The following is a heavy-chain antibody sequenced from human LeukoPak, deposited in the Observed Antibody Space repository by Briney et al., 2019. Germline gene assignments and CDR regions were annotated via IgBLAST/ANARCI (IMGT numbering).Heavy chain of an antibody. D-gene: IGHD2-15*01. CDR3: ARDGDCSGGSCYSTGWFDP. J-gene: IGHJ5*02. CDR2: ISAYNGNT. CDR1: GYNFTSYG. V-gene: IGHV1-18*04. Sequence: GASVKVSCKASGYNFTSYGISWVRQAPGQGLEWMGWISAYNGNTNYAQKLQGRVTMTTDTSTSTAYMELRSLRSDDTAVYYCARDGDCSGGSCYSTGWFDPWGQGTLVTVSS.